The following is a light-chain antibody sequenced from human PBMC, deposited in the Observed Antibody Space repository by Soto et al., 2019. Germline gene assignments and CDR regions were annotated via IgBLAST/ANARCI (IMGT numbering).Light chain of an antibody. CDR2: EVT. Sequence: QSVLTQPASVSGPPGQSVTISCSGSDIGNYNLVSWYQHLPGRAPKLLIFEVTMRPSGISDRFSGSKSASTASLTISGLQAEDEGDYYCASYAGSRTYVSGSGTKVTVL. J-gene: IGLJ1*01. V-gene: IGLV2-23*02. CDR1: SDIGNYNL. CDR3: ASYAGSRTYV.